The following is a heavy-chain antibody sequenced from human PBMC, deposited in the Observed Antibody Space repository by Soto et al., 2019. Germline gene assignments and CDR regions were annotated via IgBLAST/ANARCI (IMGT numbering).Heavy chain of an antibody. V-gene: IGHV1-69*02. D-gene: IGHD4-17*01. CDR3: ARAPTVTTQWFDP. J-gene: IGHJ5*02. CDR1: GGPFNHYT. CDR2: IIPLLGMS. Sequence: QVQLVQSGTEVKKPGSSVNVSCQASGGPFNHYTIHWVRQAPGQGLEWMGRIIPLLGMSNYAQRFQGRVTFTADKSTTTVYMEWRSLRSDDAAVYFCARAPTVTTQWFDPWGQGTLVTVSS.